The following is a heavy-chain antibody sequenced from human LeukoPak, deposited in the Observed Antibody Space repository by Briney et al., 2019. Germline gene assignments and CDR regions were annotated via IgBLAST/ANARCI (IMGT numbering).Heavy chain of an antibody. CDR3: ANTYYDILTPFDY. D-gene: IGHD3-9*01. CDR2: ISSSSTI. Sequence: GGSLRLSCAASGFTFSSYNMNWVRQAPGKGLEWVSYISSSSTIYYADSVKGRFTISRDNAKNSLYLQMNSLRAEDTAVYYCANTYYDILTPFDYWGQGTLVTVSS. J-gene: IGHJ4*02. CDR1: GFTFSSYN. V-gene: IGHV3-48*01.